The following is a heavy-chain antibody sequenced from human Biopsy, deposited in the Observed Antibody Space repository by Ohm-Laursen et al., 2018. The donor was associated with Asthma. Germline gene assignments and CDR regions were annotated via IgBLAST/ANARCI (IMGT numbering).Heavy chain of an antibody. D-gene: IGHD1-26*01. Sequence: SLRLSCAASGFTFSSYAMSWVRQAPGKGLEWVSSISSSGASTYYADSVKGRFTISRDNSKNTLYLQISSLRADDTAVYYCAKGGTYTTDRYAYWGQGSLVTVSS. J-gene: IGHJ4*02. CDR1: GFTFSSYA. V-gene: IGHV3-23*01. CDR3: AKGGTYTTDRYAY. CDR2: ISSSGAST.